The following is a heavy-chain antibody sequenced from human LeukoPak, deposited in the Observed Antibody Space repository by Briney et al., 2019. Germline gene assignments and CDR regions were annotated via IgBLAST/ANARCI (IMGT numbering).Heavy chain of an antibody. CDR2: INPNSGGT. V-gene: IGHV1-2*02. CDR1: GYTFTGYY. Sequence: ASVKVSCKASGYTFTGYYMHWVRQAPGQGLEWMGWINPNSGGTNYAQKFQGRVTMTRDTSISTAYMELSRLRSEDTAVYYCARDPNIVVVVAATPQFDPWGQGTLVTVSS. J-gene: IGHJ5*02. D-gene: IGHD2-15*01. CDR3: ARDPNIVVVVAATPQFDP.